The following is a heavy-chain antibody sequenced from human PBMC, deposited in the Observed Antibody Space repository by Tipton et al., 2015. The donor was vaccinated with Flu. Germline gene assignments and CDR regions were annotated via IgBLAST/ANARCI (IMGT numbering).Heavy chain of an antibody. V-gene: IGHV3-21*01. CDR3: ARGIGFGELLDY. CDR1: GFTFSNYW. Sequence: QLVQSGGGLVQPGGSLRLSCAASGFTFSNYWMSWVRQAPGKGLEWVSSISTSSYYVNYADSVKGRFTISRDSAKNSLYLQMNDLRAEDTAVYYCARGIGFGELLDYWGQGTLVTVSS. J-gene: IGHJ4*02. D-gene: IGHD3-10*01. CDR2: ISTSSYYV.